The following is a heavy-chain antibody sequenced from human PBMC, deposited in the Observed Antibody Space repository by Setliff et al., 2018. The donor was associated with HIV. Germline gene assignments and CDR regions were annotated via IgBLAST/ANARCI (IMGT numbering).Heavy chain of an antibody. CDR2: FDPEDDET. Sequence: ASVKVSCKVSGHRLTELSIHWVRQAPGEGLEWVGGFDPEDDETVYAEKFQGRVTMTEDTSTDTAYMALSSLGSEDTAMYYCATSGFYDILTGPTPGAFDIWGQETLVTVSS. CDR3: ATSGFYDILTGPTPGAFDI. D-gene: IGHD3-9*01. J-gene: IGHJ3*02. V-gene: IGHV1-24*01. CDR1: GHRLTELS.